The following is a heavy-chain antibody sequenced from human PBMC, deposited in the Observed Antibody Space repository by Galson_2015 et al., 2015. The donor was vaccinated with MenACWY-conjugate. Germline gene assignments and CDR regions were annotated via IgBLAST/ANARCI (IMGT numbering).Heavy chain of an antibody. D-gene: IGHD2-15*01. Sequence: SLRLSCAVSGFTFSRYWMHWVRQVPGKGLMWVSRINRDGTSTTYADSVEGRFTISRDNAKKTLDLQMNSLRAEDTAMYYCVRDHGDVVAAVPGDYFAYWGRGTLVTVSS. CDR3: VRDHGDVVAAVPGDYFAY. CDR2: INRDGTST. J-gene: IGHJ4*02. V-gene: IGHV3-74*01. CDR1: GFTFSRYW.